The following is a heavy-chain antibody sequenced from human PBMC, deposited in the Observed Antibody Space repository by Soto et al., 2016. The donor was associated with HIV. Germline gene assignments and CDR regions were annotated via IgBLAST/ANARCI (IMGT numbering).Heavy chain of an antibody. CDR1: KFTFSSYA. J-gene: IGHJ6*02. CDR3: AEDRGTMVRGVTLYYYYYGMDV. Sequence: EVQLLESGGGLVQPGGSLRLSCAASKFTFSSYAMSWVRQAPGKGLEWVSAISGSGGSTYYADSVKGRFTISRDNSKNTLYLQMNSLRAEDTAVYYCAEDRGTMVRGVTLYYYYYGMDVWGQGTTVTVSS. CDR2: ISGSGGST. V-gene: IGHV3-23*01. D-gene: IGHD3-10*01.